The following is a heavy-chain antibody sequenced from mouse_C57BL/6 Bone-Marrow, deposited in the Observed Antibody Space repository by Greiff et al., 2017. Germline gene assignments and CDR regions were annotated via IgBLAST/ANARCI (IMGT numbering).Heavy chain of an antibody. Sequence: EVKLMESGPELVKPGASVKISCKASGYSFTDYNMNWVKQSNGKSLEWIGVINPNYGTTSYNQKFKGKATLTVDQSSSTAYMQLNSLTSEDSAVYYCAREGRRAVLYAMDYWGQGTSVTVSS. J-gene: IGHJ4*01. V-gene: IGHV1-39*01. CDR3: AREGRRAVLYAMDY. D-gene: IGHD3-3*01. CDR1: GYSFTDYN. CDR2: INPNYGTT.